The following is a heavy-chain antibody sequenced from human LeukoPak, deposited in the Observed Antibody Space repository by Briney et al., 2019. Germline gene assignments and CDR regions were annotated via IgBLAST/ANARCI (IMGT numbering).Heavy chain of an antibody. J-gene: IGHJ6*03. V-gene: IGHV3-64*01. CDR1: GFTFSSYA. CDR3: ARTSSMDNYYYYMDV. D-gene: IGHD2-8*01. CDR2: ISSNGGST. Sequence: GGSLRLSCAASGFTFSSYAMHWVRQAPGKGLEYVSAISSNGGSTYYANSVKGRFTISRDNSKNTLYLQMGSLRAEDMAVYYCARTSSMDNYYYYMDVWGNGTTVTISS.